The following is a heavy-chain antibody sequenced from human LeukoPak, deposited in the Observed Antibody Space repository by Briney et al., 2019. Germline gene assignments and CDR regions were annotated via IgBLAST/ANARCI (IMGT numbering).Heavy chain of an antibody. CDR1: GASLTSGYYY. Sequence: PSETLSLTCTVSGASLTSGYYYWSWLRQSPGKGLEWIGYIYYSGTTYYSLSLKSRLTISLDTSKNHLSLKLTSVTAADTAIYYCARDNDDGDYVGWFDPWGQGTLVTVSS. CDR3: ARDNDDGDYVGWFDP. J-gene: IGHJ5*02. CDR2: IYYSGTT. D-gene: IGHD4-17*01. V-gene: IGHV4-30-4*01.